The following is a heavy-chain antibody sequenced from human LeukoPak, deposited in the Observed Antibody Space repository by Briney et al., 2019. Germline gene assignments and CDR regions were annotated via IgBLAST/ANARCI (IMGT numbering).Heavy chain of an antibody. CDR3: ARCPLSYAFDF. CDR1: GFTFSSYE. CDR2: ISSSGNTI. Sequence: PGGSLRLSCAASGFTFSSYEMNWVRQAPGKGLEWVSSISSSGNTIYYAASVKGRFTISRDNAKNSLYLQMNSLRAEDTAVYYCARCPLSYAFDFWGQGTMVTVSS. J-gene: IGHJ3*01. V-gene: IGHV3-48*03.